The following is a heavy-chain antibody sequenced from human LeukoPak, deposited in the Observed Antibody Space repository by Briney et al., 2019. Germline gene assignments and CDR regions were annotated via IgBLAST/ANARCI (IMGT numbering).Heavy chain of an antibody. V-gene: IGHV4-59*01. Sequence: PETLSLTCTVSGGSISNYYWSWIWQPPGKGLEWIGYIYYSGTTNYNPSLKSRVTISVDTSKNQFSLKLNSVTAADTAVYYCARGVYIAAAQYGYWGQGTLATVSS. CDR3: ARGVYIAAAQYGY. D-gene: IGHD6-13*01. J-gene: IGHJ4*02. CDR1: GGSISNYY. CDR2: IYYSGTT.